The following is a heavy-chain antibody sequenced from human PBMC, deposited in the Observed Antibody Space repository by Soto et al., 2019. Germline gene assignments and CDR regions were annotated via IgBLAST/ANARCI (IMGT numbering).Heavy chain of an antibody. J-gene: IGHJ4*02. CDR2: IYHSGST. V-gene: IGHV4-4*02. CDR3: AGRSFLKYYDFWSGIDY. D-gene: IGHD3-3*01. CDR1: SGSISSSNW. Sequence: SETLSLTCAVSSGSISSSNWWSWVRQPPGKGLEWIGEIYHSGSTNYNPSLKSRVTISVDKSKNQFSLKLSSVTAAHTAVYYCAGRSFLKYYDFWSGIDYWGQGTLVTVSS.